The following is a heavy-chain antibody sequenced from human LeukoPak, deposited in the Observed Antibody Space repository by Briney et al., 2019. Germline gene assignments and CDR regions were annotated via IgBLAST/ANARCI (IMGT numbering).Heavy chain of an antibody. V-gene: IGHV1-18*01. CDR2: ISAYNGNT. J-gene: IGHJ5*02. Sequence: GASVKVSCKASGYTFTSYGISWVRQAPGQELEWMGWISAYNGNTNYAQKLQGRVTMTTDTSTSTAYMELRSLRSDDTAVYYCARVGAYSSSWSSGNWFDPWGQGTLVTVSS. CDR3: ARVGAYSSSWSSGNWFDP. D-gene: IGHD6-13*01. CDR1: GYTFTSYG.